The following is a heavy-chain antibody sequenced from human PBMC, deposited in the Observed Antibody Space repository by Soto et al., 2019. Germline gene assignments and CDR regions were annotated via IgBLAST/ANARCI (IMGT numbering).Heavy chain of an antibody. CDR3: ARPYCTSNSCHNFFDS. CDR2: INPKSGDT. V-gene: IGHV1-2*02. Sequence: GASVKVSCKASGYIFTDYYINWVRQAPGQGLEWMGWINPKSGDTDYAQNFQGIVTMTTDTSITTAYMELSRLRSDDTAVYYCARPYCTSNSCHNFFDSWGQGTLVTVSS. D-gene: IGHD2-2*01. J-gene: IGHJ5*01. CDR1: GYIFTDYY.